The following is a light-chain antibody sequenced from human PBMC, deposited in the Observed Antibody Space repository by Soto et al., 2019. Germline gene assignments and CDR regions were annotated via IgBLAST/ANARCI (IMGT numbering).Light chain of an antibody. CDR3: QHYNNWPIT. V-gene: IGKV3-15*01. J-gene: IGKJ5*01. Sequence: EIVMTQSTATLSVSPGESVTLSCRASQSVASNLAWYQQRPGQAPSLLIYGASTRAPGIPARFSGSGSGTDFTLTISSLQSEDFAVYHCQHYNNWPITFGQGTRLENK. CDR2: GAS. CDR1: QSVASN.